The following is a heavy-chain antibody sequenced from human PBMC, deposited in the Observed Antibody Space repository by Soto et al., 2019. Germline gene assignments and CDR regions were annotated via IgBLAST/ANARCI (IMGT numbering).Heavy chain of an antibody. Sequence: SGTMSLTCTVSDGSISNSNYCWGWIRQSPGKGLEWIGSVYYRGRSYSKSSVKSRVTISVDTSKNQFSLNLNSVTASDTAVYYCVSQRTSVLTQAYFDYWGPGALVTVSS. CDR1: DGSISNSNYC. J-gene: IGHJ4*02. CDR2: VYYRGRS. CDR3: VSQRTSVLTQAYFDY. V-gene: IGHV4-39*01. D-gene: IGHD2-8*01.